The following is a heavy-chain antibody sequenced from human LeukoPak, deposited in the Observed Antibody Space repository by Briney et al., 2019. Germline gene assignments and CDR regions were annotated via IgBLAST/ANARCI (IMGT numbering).Heavy chain of an antibody. CDR2: VSGSGDGT. Sequence: GGSLRLSCAASGFTFGTYAMSWVRQAPGKGLEWVSAVSGSGDGTYSADSVKGRFTISTDNSKNSLYLQMDSLRPEDTAVYYCAKGYSSGWYVYYGMDVWGQGTTVTVSS. D-gene: IGHD6-19*01. CDR1: GFTFGTYA. J-gene: IGHJ6*02. CDR3: AKGYSSGWYVYYGMDV. V-gene: IGHV3-23*01.